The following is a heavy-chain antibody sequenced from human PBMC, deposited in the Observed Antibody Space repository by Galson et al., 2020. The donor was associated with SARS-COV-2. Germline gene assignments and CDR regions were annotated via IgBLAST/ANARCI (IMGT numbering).Heavy chain of an antibody. V-gene: IGHV4-59*01. CDR1: GGSISSYY. Sequence: SETLSLTCTVSGGSISSYYWSRIRQPPGKGLEWIGYIYYSGSTNYNPSLKSRVTISVDTSKNQFSLKLSSVTAADTAVYYCARAAQTYYDFWSGYYNAPHFDYWGQGTLVTVSS. D-gene: IGHD3-3*01. CDR3: ARAAQTYYDFWSGYYNAPHFDY. CDR2: IYYSGST. J-gene: IGHJ4*02.